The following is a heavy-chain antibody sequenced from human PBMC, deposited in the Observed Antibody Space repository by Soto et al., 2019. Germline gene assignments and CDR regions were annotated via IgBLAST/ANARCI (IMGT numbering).Heavy chain of an antibody. J-gene: IGHJ6*03. V-gene: IGHV3-23*01. CDR1: GFTFSSYA. Sequence: GGSLRLSCAASGFTFSSYAMSWVRQAPGKGLEWVSAISGSGGSTYYADSVKGRFTISRDNSKNTLYLQMNSLRAEGTAVYYCAKVGSSAPGYYYYMDVWGKGTTVTVSS. CDR3: AKVGSSAPGYYYYMDV. CDR2: ISGSGGST. D-gene: IGHD6-6*01.